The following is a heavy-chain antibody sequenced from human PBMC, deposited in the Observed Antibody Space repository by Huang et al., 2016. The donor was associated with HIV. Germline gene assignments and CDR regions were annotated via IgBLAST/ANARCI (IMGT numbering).Heavy chain of an antibody. D-gene: IGHD3-16*01. Sequence: QVQLHQWGAGLLKPSETLSLTCAVYGGSFSSYYWNWIRPSPGKGLEWIGQINHRGGTTYNPSRKSRVTMSVDTSKNQFSLRLSSVTAADTAVYYCAREIMISFGGPFDPWGQGTLVTVSS. V-gene: IGHV4-34*01. CDR1: GGSFSSYY. CDR2: INHRGGT. CDR3: AREIMISFGGPFDP. J-gene: IGHJ5*02.